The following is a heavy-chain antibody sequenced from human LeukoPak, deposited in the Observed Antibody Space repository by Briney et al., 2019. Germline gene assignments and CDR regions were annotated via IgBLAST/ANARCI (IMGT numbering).Heavy chain of an antibody. D-gene: IGHD6-19*01. V-gene: IGHV3-30*03. J-gene: IGHJ4*02. CDR2: ISYDGTNK. CDR3: ASGRGWVSDY. CDR1: GFTFSNYD. Sequence: GRSLRLSCAASGFTFSNYDMHWVRQAPGKGLEWVAVISYDGTNKYYADSVKGRFTISRDNAKNTLYLQMNSLRAEDTAVYYCASGRGWVSDYWGQGTLVTVSS.